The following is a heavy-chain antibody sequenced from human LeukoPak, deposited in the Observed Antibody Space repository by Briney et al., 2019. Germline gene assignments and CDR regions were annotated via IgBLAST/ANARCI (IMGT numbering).Heavy chain of an antibody. V-gene: IGHV3-30*04. D-gene: IGHD1-26*01. Sequence: GRSLRLSCAASGFTFSTYAMHWVRQAPGKGLEWVAVISYDGSSKYYADSVKGRFTISRDNSKNTLYLQMNSLKTEDTAVYYCTTDGVGVEGATYDNWGQGTLVSVSS. CDR3: TTDGVGVEGATYDN. J-gene: IGHJ4*02. CDR2: ISYDGSSK. CDR1: GFTFSTYA.